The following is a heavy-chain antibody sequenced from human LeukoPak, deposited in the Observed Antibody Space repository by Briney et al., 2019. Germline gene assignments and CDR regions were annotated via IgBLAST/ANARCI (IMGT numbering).Heavy chain of an antibody. CDR2: ISGSGGST. Sequence: GGSLRLSCAASGFTFSSYAMSWVRQAPGKGLEWVSAISGSGGSTYYADPVKGRFTISRDNSKNTLYLQMNSLRAEDTAVYYCARGDGYNGFDYWGQGTLVTVSS. CDR3: ARGDGYNGFDY. J-gene: IGHJ4*02. D-gene: IGHD5-24*01. CDR1: GFTFSSYA. V-gene: IGHV3-23*01.